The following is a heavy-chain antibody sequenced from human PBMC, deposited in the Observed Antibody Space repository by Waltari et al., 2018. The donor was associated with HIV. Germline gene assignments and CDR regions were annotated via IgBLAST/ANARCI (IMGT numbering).Heavy chain of an antibody. D-gene: IGHD6-19*01. Sequence: EVQLVESGGGLVQPGGSLRLSCAASGFTFSGYWMSWVRQAPGKGLEWVANINQDGGDKYYVESVKGRFTISRDNAKNSLYLQRNSLRAEDTALYYFARDYASSVAGTGYWGQGTLVTVSS. J-gene: IGHJ4*02. CDR3: ARDYASSVAGTGY. V-gene: IGHV3-7*01. CDR2: INQDGGDK. CDR1: GFTFSGYW.